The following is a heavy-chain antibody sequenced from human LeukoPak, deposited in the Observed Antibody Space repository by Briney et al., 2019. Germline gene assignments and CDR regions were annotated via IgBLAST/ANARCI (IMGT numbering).Heavy chain of an antibody. Sequence: ASVKVSCKASGYTLSSYSMHWVRQAPGQGLEWMGIIYPSGGSTNYAQKFQGRVTMTSDTSTSTVYMELSSLRSEDTAVYYCARSPPRDSDAFDIWGQGTMVTVSS. J-gene: IGHJ3*02. D-gene: IGHD2-15*01. CDR3: ARSPPRDSDAFDI. CDR1: GYTLSSYS. V-gene: IGHV1-46*01. CDR2: IYPSGGST.